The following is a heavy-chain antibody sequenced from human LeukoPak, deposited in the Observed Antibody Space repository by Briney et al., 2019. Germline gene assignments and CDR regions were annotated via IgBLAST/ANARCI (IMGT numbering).Heavy chain of an antibody. D-gene: IGHD2-8*02. CDR1: GGSISSSSYY. V-gene: IGHV4-39*07. CDR2: IYYSGST. Sequence: PSETLSLTCTVSGGSISSSSYYWGWIRQPPGKGLEWIGSIYYSGSTYYSPSLKSRVTISVDTSKNQFSLKLSSVTAADTAVYYCARVRTGSFDYWGQGTLVTVSS. J-gene: IGHJ4*02. CDR3: ARVRTGSFDY.